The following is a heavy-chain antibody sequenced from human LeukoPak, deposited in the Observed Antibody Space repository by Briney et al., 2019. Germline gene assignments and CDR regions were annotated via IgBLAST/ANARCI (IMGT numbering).Heavy chain of an antibody. J-gene: IGHJ4*02. Sequence: ASVKVSCKASGYTFPSYYMHWVRQAPGQGLEWMGWINPNSGGTNYAQKFQGRVTMTRDTSISTAYMELSRLRSDDTAVYYCARGQTESGSQLGYWGQGTLVTVSS. V-gene: IGHV1-2*02. CDR3: ARGQTESGSQLGY. CDR1: GYTFPSYY. D-gene: IGHD2-2*01. CDR2: INPNSGGT.